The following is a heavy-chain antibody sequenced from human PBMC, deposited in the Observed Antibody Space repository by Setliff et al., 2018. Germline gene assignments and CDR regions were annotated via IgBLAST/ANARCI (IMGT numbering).Heavy chain of an antibody. V-gene: IGHV1-46*01. D-gene: IGHD3-22*01. CDR2: INPSSGRT. CDR1: GYTFTSHY. Sequence: EASVKVSCKASGYTFTSHYMHWVRQAPGLGIEWMGTINPSSGRTSYAQKFQGRVTMTRDTSTSTVYMDMSSLRSEDTAVYYCARDVFPYHYEGAFDIWGQGTMVTVSS. CDR3: ARDVFPYHYEGAFDI. J-gene: IGHJ3*02.